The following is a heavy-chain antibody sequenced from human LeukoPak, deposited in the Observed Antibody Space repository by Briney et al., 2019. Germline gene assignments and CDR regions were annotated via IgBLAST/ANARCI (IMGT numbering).Heavy chain of an antibody. J-gene: IGHJ3*02. D-gene: IGHD5-18*01. CDR1: GFTFSSYS. Sequence: GGSLRLSCAASGFTFSSYSMNWVRQAPGKGLEWVSSISSSSSYIYYADSVKGRFTISRDNAKKSLYLQMNSLRVEDTAVYYCARDADTYAFDIWGQGTMVTVSS. CDR2: ISSSSSYI. V-gene: IGHV3-21*01. CDR3: ARDADTYAFDI.